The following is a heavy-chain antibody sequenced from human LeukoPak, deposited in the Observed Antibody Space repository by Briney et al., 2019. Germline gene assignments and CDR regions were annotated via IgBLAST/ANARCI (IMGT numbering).Heavy chain of an antibody. J-gene: IGHJ6*02. CDR1: GFTFNNHA. CDR2: ISGSGGRT. D-gene: IGHD3-10*01. V-gene: IGHV3-23*01. CDR3: ARPQRGDYGSGTIDYYYYGVDV. Sequence: GGSLRLSCAASGFTFNNHAMSWVRQAPGKGLEWVSDISGSGGRTNYADSVKGRFTISRDNSKNTLYMQMNSLRAEDTAVYYCARPQRGDYGSGTIDYYYYGVDVWGQGTTVTVSS.